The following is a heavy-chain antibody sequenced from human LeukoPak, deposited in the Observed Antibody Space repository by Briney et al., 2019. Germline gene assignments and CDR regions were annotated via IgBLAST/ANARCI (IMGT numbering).Heavy chain of an antibody. Sequence: SETLSLTCTVSGGSISSYYWSWIRQPPGKRLEWIGYIYYSGSTNYNPSLKSRVTISVDTSKNQFSLKLSSVTAADTAVYYCARQGLSAAGTHPDYFDYWGQGTLVTVSS. CDR2: IYYSGST. CDR1: GGSISSYY. V-gene: IGHV4-59*08. J-gene: IGHJ4*02. D-gene: IGHD6-13*01. CDR3: ARQGLSAAGTHPDYFDY.